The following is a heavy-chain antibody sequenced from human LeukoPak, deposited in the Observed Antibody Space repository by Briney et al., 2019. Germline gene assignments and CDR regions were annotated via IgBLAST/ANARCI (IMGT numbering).Heavy chain of an antibody. V-gene: IGHV3-23*01. Sequence: PGGSLRLSCAASGFTFSSYAMSWVRQAPGKGLEWVSAISGSGGSTYYADSVKGRFTISRDNSKNTLYLQMNSLRAEDTAVYYCAKDTRQWLVSYYFDYWGQGTLVTVSS. CDR1: GFTFSSYA. CDR3: AKDTRQWLVSYYFDY. CDR2: ISGSGGST. D-gene: IGHD6-19*01. J-gene: IGHJ4*02.